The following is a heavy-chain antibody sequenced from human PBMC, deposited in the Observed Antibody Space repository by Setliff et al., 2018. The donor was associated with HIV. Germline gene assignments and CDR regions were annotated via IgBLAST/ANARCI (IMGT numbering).Heavy chain of an antibody. CDR3: AKEYHTAATGTRVANYFDY. D-gene: IGHD6-13*01. CDR2: INPSDGST. J-gene: IGHJ4*02. Sequence: ASVKVSCKASGYTFTNSFIHWVRQAPGQGLDYMGIINPSDGSTDYVEKFQGRVTMTRDTSTSTVYMEMSSLRSEDTAIYYCAKEYHTAATGTRVANYFDYWGQGTLVTVSS. CDR1: GYTFTNSF. V-gene: IGHV1-46*01.